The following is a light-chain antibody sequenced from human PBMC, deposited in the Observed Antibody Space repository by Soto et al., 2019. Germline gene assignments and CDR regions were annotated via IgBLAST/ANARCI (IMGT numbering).Light chain of an antibody. V-gene: IGKV3D-20*02. CDR3: QQYGAPPWT. Sequence: IVLTQSPDTLSLSPGEXATXSXRSSQSVPNSRLAWYQQKPGQAPSLVISDTSIRATGIPDRFSGSGSGTDFSLIIGRLEPEDFTVYSCQQYGAPPWTFGQGTKVDIK. CDR1: QSVPNSR. J-gene: IGKJ1*01. CDR2: DTS.